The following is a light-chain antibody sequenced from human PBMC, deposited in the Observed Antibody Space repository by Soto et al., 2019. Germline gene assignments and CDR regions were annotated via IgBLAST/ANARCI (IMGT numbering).Light chain of an antibody. CDR1: HNDIGTYDY. J-gene: IGLJ1*01. CDR3: SSFNSNRTYV. CDR2: GVT. Sequence: ALTQPTSVSGSPGQSITISCTGNHNDIGTYDYVSWYQQRPGRAPRLLIHGVTTRPSGISGRFSASKSGLTASLTISGLQPEDEADYYCSSFNSNRTYVFGPGTKVTVL. V-gene: IGLV2-14*03.